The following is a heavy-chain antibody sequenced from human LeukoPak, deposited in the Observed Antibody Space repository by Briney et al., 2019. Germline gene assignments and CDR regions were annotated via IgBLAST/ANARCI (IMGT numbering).Heavy chain of an antibody. D-gene: IGHD3-16*01. J-gene: IGHJ3*02. Sequence: GGSLRLSCTVSGFTFSSYWMSWVRQAPGKGLEWVANINQGGSDKSYVDSVKGRFTVSRDNAKKSLYLQMNSLKTEDTAVYYCTTEGGHDAFDIWGQGTMVTVSS. V-gene: IGHV3-7*03. CDR3: TTEGGHDAFDI. CDR2: INQGGSDK. CDR1: GFTFSSYW.